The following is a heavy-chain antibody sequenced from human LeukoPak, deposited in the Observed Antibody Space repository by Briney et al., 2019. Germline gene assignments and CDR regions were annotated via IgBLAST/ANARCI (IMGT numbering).Heavy chain of an antibody. V-gene: IGHV4-38-2*01. CDR1: VYFLGKNYY. Sequence: SETLSLTCGVSVYFLGKNYYWGWIRQSPGKGLEWIGRIYGRASTSYNPSLMNRVTMSVDTSKNHFSLQLTSVTAADTAVYYCARYDSRGSASTKFDYWGPGIQVTVSS. J-gene: IGHJ4*02. CDR2: IYGRAST. CDR3: ARYDSRGSASTKFDY. D-gene: IGHD3-3*01.